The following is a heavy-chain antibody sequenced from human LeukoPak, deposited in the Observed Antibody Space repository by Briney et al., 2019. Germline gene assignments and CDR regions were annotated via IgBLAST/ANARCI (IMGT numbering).Heavy chain of an antibody. CDR3: ARSGTGWTTWSDKNNWFDP. Sequence: ASVKVSCKASGYTFTSYGISWVRQAPGQGLEWMGWISAYNGNTNYAQKLQGRVTMTTDTSTSTAYMELRSLRSDDTAVYYCARSGTGWTTWSDKNNWFDPWGQGTLVTVSS. CDR1: GYTFTSYG. CDR2: ISAYNGNT. D-gene: IGHD1-14*01. V-gene: IGHV1-18*01. J-gene: IGHJ5*02.